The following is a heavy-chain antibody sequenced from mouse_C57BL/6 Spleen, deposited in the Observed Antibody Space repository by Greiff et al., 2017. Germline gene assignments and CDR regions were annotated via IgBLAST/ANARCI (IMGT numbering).Heavy chain of an antibody. CDR2: INPNNGGT. CDR3: ARRSYGNYDYFDY. CDR1: GYTFTDYN. Sequence: VQLKQSGPELVKPGASVKIPCKASGYTFTDYNMDWVKQSHGKSLEWIGDINPNNGGTVYNQKFKGKATLTVDKSSSTAYMELRSLTSEDTAVYYGARRSYGNYDYFDYWGQGTTLTVSS. J-gene: IGHJ2*01. V-gene: IGHV1-18*01. D-gene: IGHD2-1*01.